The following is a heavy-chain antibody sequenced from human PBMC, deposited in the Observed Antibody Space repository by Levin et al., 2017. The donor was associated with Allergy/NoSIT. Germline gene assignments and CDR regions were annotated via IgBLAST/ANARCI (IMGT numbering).Heavy chain of an antibody. CDR3: AKDLLPYQLLPQMFDP. J-gene: IGHJ5*02. Sequence: GGSLRLSCAASGFTFDDYAMHWVRQAPGKGLEWVSGISWNSDNIGYADSVKGRFTISRDNAENSLYLQMNGLRAEDTALYYCAKDLLPYQLLPQMFDPWGQGSLVTVSS. V-gene: IGHV3-9*01. CDR2: ISWNSDNI. CDR1: GFTFDDYA. D-gene: IGHD2-2*01.